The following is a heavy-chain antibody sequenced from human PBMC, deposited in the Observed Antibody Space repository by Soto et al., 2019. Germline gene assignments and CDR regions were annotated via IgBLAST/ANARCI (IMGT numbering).Heavy chain of an antibody. CDR1: GFAVSSNY. Sequence: EVQLVESGGSLVQPGGSLRLSCTASGFAVSSNYMTWVRLAPGKELEWVSVVYSSGATYYADSVKDRFIISRDTSKDTVYLQMHSLRDEDAAVYFCAKLLLGGTWYFDLWGRGTLVTVSS. D-gene: IGHD2-15*01. V-gene: IGHV3-66*01. CDR3: AKLLLGGTWYFDL. J-gene: IGHJ2*01. CDR2: VYSSGAT.